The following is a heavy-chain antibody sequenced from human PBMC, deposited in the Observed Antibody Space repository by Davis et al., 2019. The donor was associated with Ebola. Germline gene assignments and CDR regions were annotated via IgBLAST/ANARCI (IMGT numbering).Heavy chain of an antibody. V-gene: IGHV1-18*01. J-gene: IGHJ4*02. CDR3: ARGHNYAHEY. D-gene: IGHD4-11*01. CDR1: GYTFTNYG. CDR2: ISAYSGDT. Sequence: ASVKVSCKASGYTFTNYGITWVRQAPGQGLQWVGWISAYSGDTNYVQKLQGRVTMTTDTSTSTAYMELRSLRSDDTAVYYCARGHNYAHEYWGQGTLVTVSS.